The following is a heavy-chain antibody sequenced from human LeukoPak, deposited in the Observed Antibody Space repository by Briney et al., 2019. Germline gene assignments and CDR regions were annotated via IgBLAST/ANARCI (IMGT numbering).Heavy chain of an antibody. CDR3: AKWMDYGDWGFDY. CDR2: ISGSGGST. CDR1: GFTFSSYA. V-gene: IGHV3-23*01. D-gene: IGHD4-17*01. J-gene: IGHJ4*02. Sequence: GGSLRLSCAASGFTFSSYAMSWVRQAPGKGLEWVSAISGSGGSTYYADSVKGRFTISRDNSKNTLYLQMNSMRAEDTAVYYCAKWMDYGDWGFDYWGQGTLVTVSS.